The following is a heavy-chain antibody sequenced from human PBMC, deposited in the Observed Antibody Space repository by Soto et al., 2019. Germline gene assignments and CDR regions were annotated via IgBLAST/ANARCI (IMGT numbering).Heavy chain of an antibody. D-gene: IGHD2-2*01. J-gene: IGHJ4*02. V-gene: IGHV1-18*01. CDR2: ISAYNGNT. CDR1: CYTFTSYG. Sequence: QVQLVQSGAEVKKPGASVKVSCKASCYTFTSYGISWVRQAPGQGLEWMGWISAYNGNTNYAQKLQGRVTMTTDTSTSTAYMELRSLRSDDTAVYYCARDRAYQLLPWGFDYWGQGTLVTVSS. CDR3: ARDRAYQLLPWGFDY.